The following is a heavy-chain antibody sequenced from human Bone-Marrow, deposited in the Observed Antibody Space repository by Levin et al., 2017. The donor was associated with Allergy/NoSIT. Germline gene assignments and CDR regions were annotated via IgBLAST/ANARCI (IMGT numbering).Heavy chain of an antibody. J-gene: IGHJ4*02. D-gene: IGHD4-17*01. CDR3: AKEDYGDYVLDS. CDR1: GSNFSTFG. V-gene: IGHV3-30*18. Sequence: LSLTCAASGSNFSTFGMHWVRQAPGKGLEWVAVISYDGSNKYYVDSVKGRFTISRDNSKNTLFLQMNSLRAEDTAVYYCAKEDYGDYVLDSWGQGTLLTV. CDR2: ISYDGSNK.